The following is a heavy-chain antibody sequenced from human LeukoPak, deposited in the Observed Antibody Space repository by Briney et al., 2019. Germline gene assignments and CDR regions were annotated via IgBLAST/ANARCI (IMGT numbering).Heavy chain of an antibody. CDR2: IRYDGSDK. CDR3: ARDLTATGDAFDI. D-gene: IGHD6-25*01. V-gene: IGHV3-33*01. J-gene: IGHJ3*02. CDR1: GLTFSSYA. Sequence: GGSLTLSWAAAGLTFSSYATQWVRQAPGKGLGWVAVIRYDGSDKYYEDCVKGPFTISRDNSKNTVHLQMNSLRAEDTGVYYCARDLTATGDAFDIWGQGTLVTVSS.